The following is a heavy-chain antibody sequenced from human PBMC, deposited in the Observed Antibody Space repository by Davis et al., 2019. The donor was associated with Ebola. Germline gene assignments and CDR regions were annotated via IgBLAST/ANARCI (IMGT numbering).Heavy chain of an antibody. CDR1: GGSISSSNW. J-gene: IGHJ6*02. CDR2: IYHSGST. CDR3: AKDPNIVDYGMDV. V-gene: IGHV4-4*02. D-gene: IGHD2-21*01. Sequence: PSETLSLTCAVSGGSISSSNWWSWVRQPPGKGLEWIGEIYHSGSTNYNPSLKSRVTISVDKSKNQFSLKLSSVTAEDTAVYYCAKDPNIVDYGMDVWGQGTTVTVSS.